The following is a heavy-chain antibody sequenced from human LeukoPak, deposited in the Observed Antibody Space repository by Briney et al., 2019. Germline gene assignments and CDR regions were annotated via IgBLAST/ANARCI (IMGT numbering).Heavy chain of an antibody. V-gene: IGHV4-4*07. CDR1: GGSISSYY. CDR2: IYTSGST. Sequence: ETLSLTCTVSGGSISSYYWSWIRQPAGKGLEWIGRIYTSGSTNYNPSLKSRVTMSVDTSKNQYSLKLSSVTAADTAVYYCTTSGYDGIDYWGQGTLVTVSS. D-gene: IGHD5-12*01. CDR3: TTSGYDGIDY. J-gene: IGHJ4*02.